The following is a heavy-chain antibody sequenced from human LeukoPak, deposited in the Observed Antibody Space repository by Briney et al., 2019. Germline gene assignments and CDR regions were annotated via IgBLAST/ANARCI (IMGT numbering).Heavy chain of an antibody. CDR2: ISSSSSYI. V-gene: IGHV3-21*01. Sequence: GRSLRLSWAASGFTFSSYTTNWVRQAPGEGLEWVSSISSSSSYIYYADSVKGRFTISRDNAKNSLYLQMNSLRAEDTAVYYCARAPSSSWVDYWGQGTLVTVSS. CDR3: ARAPSSSWVDY. CDR1: GFTFSSYT. J-gene: IGHJ4*02. D-gene: IGHD6-13*01.